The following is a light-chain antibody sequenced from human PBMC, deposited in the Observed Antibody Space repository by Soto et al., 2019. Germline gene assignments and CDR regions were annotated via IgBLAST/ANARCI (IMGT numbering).Light chain of an antibody. J-gene: IGKJ4*01. CDR1: EYVDIY. Sequence: ETVLTQSPATLSLSPGETATLSCRASEYVDIYLAWYQQKPGQAPRLLIYHASNRATVIPARFSGSGSGTDFTLTISSLEPEDSAVDYCQQRRNWPPLTFGGGTRVEIK. CDR2: HAS. CDR3: QQRRNWPPLT. V-gene: IGKV3-11*01.